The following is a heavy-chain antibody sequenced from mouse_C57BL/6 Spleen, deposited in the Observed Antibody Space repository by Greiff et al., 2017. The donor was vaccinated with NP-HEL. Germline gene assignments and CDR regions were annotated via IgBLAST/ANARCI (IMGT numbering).Heavy chain of an antibody. J-gene: IGHJ1*03. CDR1: GFNIKNTY. Sequence: EVQLQQSVAELVRPGASVKLSCTASGFNIKNTYMHWVKQRPEQGLEWIGRIDPANGNTKYAPKFQGKATKTADTSSNTAYLQLSSLTSEDTAIYYCARSYGSSYPYWYFDVWGTGTTVTVSS. CDR2: IDPANGNT. D-gene: IGHD1-1*01. V-gene: IGHV14-3*01. CDR3: ARSYGSSYPYWYFDV.